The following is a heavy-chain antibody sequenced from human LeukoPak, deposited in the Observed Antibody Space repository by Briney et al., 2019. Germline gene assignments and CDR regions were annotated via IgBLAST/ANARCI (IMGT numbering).Heavy chain of an antibody. V-gene: IGHV3-74*01. Sequence: GGSLRLSCATSGFSFSHYWMHWVRHAAGKGLVWVSHISSDGDTTNYADSVKGRFTISRDNAKNTLYLQMNSLGAEDTAVYYCTTAPRCTLGAGFGYWGQGTLVTVSS. CDR3: TTAPRCTLGAGFGY. CDR2: ISSDGDTT. CDR1: GFSFSHYW. J-gene: IGHJ4*02. D-gene: IGHD1-1*01.